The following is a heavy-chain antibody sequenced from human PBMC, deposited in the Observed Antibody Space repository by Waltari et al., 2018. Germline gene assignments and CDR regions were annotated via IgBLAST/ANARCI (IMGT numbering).Heavy chain of an antibody. CDR1: GFTFSYSG. V-gene: IGHV3-48*01. CDR3: MRVYNYYFDY. D-gene: IGHD1-1*01. J-gene: IGHJ4*02. CDR2: ITTTGATI. Sequence: EVQLVESGGGLVQPGGSLRLSCAASGFTFSYSGMNWVRQSPGKGLEWVSYITTTGATIYYADSVKGRFTISRDNAKNSLYLQMNSLRAEDTAVYYCMRVYNYYFDYWGQGTLVTVSS.